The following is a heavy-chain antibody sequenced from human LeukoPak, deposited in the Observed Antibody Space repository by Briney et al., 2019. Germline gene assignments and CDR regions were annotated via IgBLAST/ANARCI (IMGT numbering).Heavy chain of an antibody. D-gene: IGHD2-2*01. J-gene: IGHJ5*02. CDR3: AKDLGYCSSTSCYSWFDP. CDR1: GFTFSTYA. CDR2: ISGGGGST. Sequence: GGSLRLSCAASGFTFSTYAMSWVRQAPGKGLEWVSTISGGGGSTYYVDSVKGRFTISRDNSKNTLYLQMNSLRAEDTAVYYCAKDLGYCSSTSCYSWFDPWGQGTLVTVSS. V-gene: IGHV3-23*01.